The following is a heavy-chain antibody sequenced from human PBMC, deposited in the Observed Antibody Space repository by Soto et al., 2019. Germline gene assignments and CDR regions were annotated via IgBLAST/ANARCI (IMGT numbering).Heavy chain of an antibody. D-gene: IGHD5-18*01. Sequence: GGSLRLSCAAFGFTFSSYAMSWVRQAPGKGLEWVSAISGSGGSTYYADSVKGRFTISRDNSKNTLYLQMNSLRAEDTAVYYCAKDWRDTAMAPDFDYWGQGTLVTVSS. V-gene: IGHV3-23*01. CDR2: ISGSGGST. J-gene: IGHJ4*02. CDR1: GFTFSSYA. CDR3: AKDWRDTAMAPDFDY.